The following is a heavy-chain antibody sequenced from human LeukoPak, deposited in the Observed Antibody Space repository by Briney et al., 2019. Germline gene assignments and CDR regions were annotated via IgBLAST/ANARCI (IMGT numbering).Heavy chain of an antibody. CDR2: IGTAGDT. J-gene: IGHJ4*02. V-gene: IGHV3-13*04. D-gene: IGHD3-10*01. CDR1: GFTFSSYH. Sequence: GGSLRLSCAASGFTFSSYHMHWVRQATGKGLEWVSGIGTAGDTYYAGSVKGRFTISRENAKNSFYLQMNSLRPGDTAVYYCARVSGSGSYYYDFWGQRTLVTVSS. CDR3: ARVSGSGSYYYDF.